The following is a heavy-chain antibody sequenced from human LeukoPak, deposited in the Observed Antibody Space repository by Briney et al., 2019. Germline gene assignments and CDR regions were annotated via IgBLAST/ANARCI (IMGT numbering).Heavy chain of an antibody. Sequence: ASVKVSCKASGYTFTNYGFTWARQAPGQGLEWMGWISAYNGDTKYAQKFQGRVTLTTDTSTSTAYMELSSLRSEDTAVYYCARALSPFGGGGRQDYWGQGTLVTVSS. D-gene: IGHD2-15*01. CDR3: ARALSPFGGGGRQDY. J-gene: IGHJ4*02. CDR2: ISAYNGDT. V-gene: IGHV1-18*01. CDR1: GYTFTNYG.